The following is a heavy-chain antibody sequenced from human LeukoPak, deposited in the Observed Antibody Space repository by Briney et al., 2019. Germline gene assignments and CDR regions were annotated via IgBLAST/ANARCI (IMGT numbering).Heavy chain of an antibody. CDR3: ARGGPYYYYYYMDV. CDR1: GGSISSYY. V-gene: IGHV4-4*07. Sequence: SETLSLTCTVSGGSISSYYWSWIRQPAGKGLEWIGRIYTSGSTNYNPSLNRRATMSVDASKTLFSLKLSSVTAADTAVYYCARGGPYYYYYYMDVWGKGTTVTVSS. CDR2: IYTSGST. J-gene: IGHJ6*03.